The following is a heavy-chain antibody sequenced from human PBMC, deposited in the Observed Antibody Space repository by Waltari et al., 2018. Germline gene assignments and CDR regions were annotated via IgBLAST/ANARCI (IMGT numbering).Heavy chain of an antibody. CDR3: AWGDSSGYLLFKY. V-gene: IGHV1-69*10. CDR1: GGTFRSYA. J-gene: IGHJ4*02. Sequence: QVQLVQSGAEVKKPGSSVKVSCKASGGTFRSYAISCVRQAPGQGLEWMGGIIPILGIANYAQKFQGRVTITADKSTSTAYMELSSLRSEDTAVYYCAWGDSSGYLLFKYWGQGTLVTVSS. D-gene: IGHD3-22*01. CDR2: IIPILGIA.